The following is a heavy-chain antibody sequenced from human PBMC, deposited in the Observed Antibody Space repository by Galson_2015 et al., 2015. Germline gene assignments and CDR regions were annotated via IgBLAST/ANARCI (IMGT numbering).Heavy chain of an antibody. V-gene: IGHV3-30-3*01. J-gene: IGHJ6*02. Sequence: SLRLSCAASGFTFSSYAMHWVRQAPGKGLEWVAVISYDGSNKYYADSVKGRFTISRDNSKNTLYLQMNSLRAEDTAVYYCARDHQGGMDVWGQGTTVTVSS. CDR3: ARDHQGGMDV. CDR1: GFTFSSYA. CDR2: ISYDGSNK.